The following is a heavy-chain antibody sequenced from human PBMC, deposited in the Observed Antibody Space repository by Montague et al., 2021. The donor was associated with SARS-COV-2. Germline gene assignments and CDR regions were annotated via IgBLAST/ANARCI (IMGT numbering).Heavy chain of an antibody. J-gene: IGHJ3*02. CDR2: ISSSGSTI. V-gene: IGHV3-48*03. Sequence: SLRLSCAASGFTFSSYEMNWVRQAPGKGLEWVSYISSSGSTIYYADSVKGRSTISRDNAKNSLYLQMNSLRAEDTAVYYCAPREWELGAFDIWGQGTMVTVSS. CDR3: APREWELGAFDI. CDR1: GFTFSSYE. D-gene: IGHD1-26*01.